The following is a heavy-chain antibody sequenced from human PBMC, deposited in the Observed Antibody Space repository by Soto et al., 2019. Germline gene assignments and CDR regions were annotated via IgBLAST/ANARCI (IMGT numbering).Heavy chain of an antibody. CDR3: AKDVCSGSTTSCYTRLDF. J-gene: IGHJ4*02. CDR1: GFTFYDYA. D-gene: IGHD2-2*02. CDR2: ISWDGGRT. Sequence: GGSLRLSCAASGFTFYDYAIHCCRQSPFKCLEWVSLISWDGGRTYYADSVRGRFIVSRDSSKNSLYLQMSSLRVEDTALYYCAKDVCSGSTTSCYTRLDFWGQGALVTVSS. V-gene: IGHV3-43D*04.